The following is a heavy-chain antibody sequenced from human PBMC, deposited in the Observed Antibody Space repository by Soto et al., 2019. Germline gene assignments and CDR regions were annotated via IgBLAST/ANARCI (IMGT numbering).Heavy chain of an antibody. CDR3: AKGLYSGSYFDY. CDR1: GFTFSSYA. Sequence: GGSLRLSCAASGFTFSSYAMTWVRQAPGKGLEWVSAISGSGGSTYYADSVKGRFTISRDNSKNTLYLQMNSLRAEDTAVYYCAKGLYSGSYFDYWGQGTLVTVSS. V-gene: IGHV3-23*01. J-gene: IGHJ4*02. CDR2: ISGSGGST. D-gene: IGHD1-26*01.